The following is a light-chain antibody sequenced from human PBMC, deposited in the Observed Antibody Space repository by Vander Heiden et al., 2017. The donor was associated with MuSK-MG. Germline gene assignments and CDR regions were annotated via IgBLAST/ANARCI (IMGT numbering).Light chain of an antibody. CDR3: QQDAGSPT. J-gene: IGKJ1*01. Sequence: EIVLTQSPGTLSLSPGERATLSCRASQGVSSSYLGWYQQRPGQPPRLLIYATSIKATGIPDRFSASGSGRDFILTISRLEPEDSAVYYCQQDAGSPTFGQGTKVEIK. CDR1: QGVSSSY. V-gene: IGKV3-20*01. CDR2: ATS.